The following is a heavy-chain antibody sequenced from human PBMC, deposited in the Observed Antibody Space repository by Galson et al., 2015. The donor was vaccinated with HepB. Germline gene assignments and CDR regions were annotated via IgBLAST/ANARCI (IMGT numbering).Heavy chain of an antibody. Sequence: SLRLSCAASGFTFDEFAMHWVRQPPGKGLEWIATISWNSGHIGYADFVKGRFTISRDNAKNSLYLQMNSLRLEDTAFYYCARDSLLNSMTQGFSYWGQGTLVTVSS. CDR2: ISWNSGHI. J-gene: IGHJ4*02. CDR1: GFTFDEFA. D-gene: IGHD1-1*01. CDR3: ARDSLLNSMTQGFSY. V-gene: IGHV3-9*01.